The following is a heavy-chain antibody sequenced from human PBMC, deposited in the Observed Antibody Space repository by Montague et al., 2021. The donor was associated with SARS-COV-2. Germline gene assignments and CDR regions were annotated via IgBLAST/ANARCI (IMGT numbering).Heavy chain of an antibody. V-gene: IGHV4-34*01. CDR2: INHSGSA. J-gene: IGHJ6*03. CDR1: GGSFSGYY. D-gene: IGHD2-2*02. Sequence: SETLSLTCAVYGGSFSGYYWNWIRQPPGKGLEWIGEINHSGSASYNPSLKRRVTISVDTSKNQFSLKLNSVTAADTAVYYCARLGEGVIPAPILGIGPFYSYFYMDVWGQGATVTVSS. CDR3: ARLGEGVIPAPILGIGPFYSYFYMDV.